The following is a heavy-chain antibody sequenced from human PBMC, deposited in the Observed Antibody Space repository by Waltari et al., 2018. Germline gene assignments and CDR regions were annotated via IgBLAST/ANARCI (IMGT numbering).Heavy chain of an antibody. V-gene: IGHV4-59*08. CDR2: VYYTGNT. Sequence: QVQLQESGPGLVKPSETLSLTCTVSGGSINIYSWGWIRQPPGKGLEWIGDVYYTGNTISNPSLGSRVTLSADTSKNQVSLRLRSVTAADTAVYYCARGMSSVWYGPFDYWGQGTLVTVSS. CDR1: GGSINIYS. J-gene: IGHJ4*02. CDR3: ARGMSSVWYGPFDY. D-gene: IGHD6-19*01.